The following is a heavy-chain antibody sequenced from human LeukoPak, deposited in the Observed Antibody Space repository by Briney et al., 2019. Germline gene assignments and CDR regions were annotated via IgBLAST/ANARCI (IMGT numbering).Heavy chain of an antibody. CDR1: GGSISSYY. CDR3: ARHVVAAAVINWFDR. Sequence: SETLSLTCTVSGGSISSYYWSWIRQPPGKGLEGIGYIYTSGSTNYNPSLKSRVTISVDTSKNQFSLKLSSVTAADTAVYYCARHVVAAAVINWFDRWGQGTLVTVSS. CDR2: IYTSGST. J-gene: IGHJ5*02. D-gene: IGHD6-13*01. V-gene: IGHV4-4*09.